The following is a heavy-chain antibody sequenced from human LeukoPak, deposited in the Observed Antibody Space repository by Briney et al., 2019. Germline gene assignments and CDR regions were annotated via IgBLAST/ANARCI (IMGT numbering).Heavy chain of an antibody. CDR3: ARHMHCSGGSCYFVDYGMDV. J-gene: IGHJ6*04. CDR2: IDPSDSYT. CDR1: GYSFTSYW. Sequence: GESLRISCKGSGYSFTSYWISWVRQMPGKGLEWMGRIDPSDSYTNYSPSFQGHVTISADKSISTAYLQWSSLKASDTAMYYCARHMHCSGGSCYFVDYGMDVWGKGTKGTVSS. V-gene: IGHV5-10-1*01. D-gene: IGHD2-15*01.